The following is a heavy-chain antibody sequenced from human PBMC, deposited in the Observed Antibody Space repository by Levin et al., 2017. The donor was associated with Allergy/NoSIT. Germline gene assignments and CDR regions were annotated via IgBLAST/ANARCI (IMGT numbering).Heavy chain of an antibody. V-gene: IGHV4-30-4*01. CDR3: ARDNYSGSGTYYQQFYYYGMDV. D-gene: IGHD3-10*01. CDR2: ISNSGTT. Sequence: SETLSLTCTVSGASINSGKYYWRWIRQSPGKGLEWIGDISNSGTTYYNPSLKRRVTISVDTSKNDFSLKLKSVTDADTAVYFCARDNYSGSGTYYQQFYYYGMDVWGQGTTVTVSS. CDR1: GASINSGKYY. J-gene: IGHJ6*02.